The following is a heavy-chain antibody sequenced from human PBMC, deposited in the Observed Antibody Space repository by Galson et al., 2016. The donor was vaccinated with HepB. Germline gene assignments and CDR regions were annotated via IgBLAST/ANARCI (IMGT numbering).Heavy chain of an antibody. D-gene: IGHD5-18*01. V-gene: IGHV1-2*06. CDR3: ARVARPSYTYEPYFDY. Sequence: SVKVSCKASGYTFTGYYIHWVRQAPGQGLEWMGRINPNSGGTNYAQKFQGRVTMTRDTSISTAYMELSRLRSDDTAVYSCARVARPSYTYEPYFDYWGQGTLVPVSS. CDR1: GYTFTGYY. CDR2: INPNSGGT. J-gene: IGHJ4*02.